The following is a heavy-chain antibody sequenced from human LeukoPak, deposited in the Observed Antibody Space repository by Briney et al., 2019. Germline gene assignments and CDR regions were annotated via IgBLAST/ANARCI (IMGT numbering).Heavy chain of an antibody. Sequence: GGSLRLTCVTSGFNFSDSRMTWVRQAPGKGLQWVANVNRDGTEKHFLDSVEGRFTISRDNAKNSLYLQMNSLRAEDTAVYYCAREIGYCSSTSCYQGNYYYGMAVWGQGTTVTVSS. CDR3: AREIGYCSSTSCYQGNYYYGMAV. CDR2: VNRDGTEK. CDR1: GFNFSDSR. D-gene: IGHD2-2*01. V-gene: IGHV3-7*05. J-gene: IGHJ6*02.